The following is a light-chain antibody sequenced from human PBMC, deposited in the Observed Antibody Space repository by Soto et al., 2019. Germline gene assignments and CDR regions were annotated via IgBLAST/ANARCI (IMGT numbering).Light chain of an antibody. Sequence: EIQMTQSPSTLSASVGDRVTITCRASQSISILLAWYQQKPGGAPRLLIYDVSTLESGVPSRFSGSGSGTDFALTSSSLQHDDFATYYCQHYDSYSLTFGQGTRVEIK. CDR1: QSISIL. J-gene: IGKJ1*01. CDR3: QHYDSYSLT. CDR2: DVS. V-gene: IGKV1-5*01.